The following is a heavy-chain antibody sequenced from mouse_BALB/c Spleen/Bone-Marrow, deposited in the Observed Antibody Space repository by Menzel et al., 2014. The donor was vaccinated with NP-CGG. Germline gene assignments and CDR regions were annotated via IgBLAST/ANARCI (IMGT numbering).Heavy chain of an antibody. D-gene: IGHD2-14*01. V-gene: IGHV7-3*02. CDR1: GFTFTDYN. CDR3: ARDEKVRIYWYFDV. Sequence: EVKLMESGGGLVQPGGSLRLSCATSGFTFTDYNMSWVRQPPGRALEWLGFIRNKANGYTTEYSASVKGRFTISRDNSQSILYLQMNTLGAEDSATYYCARDEKVRIYWYFDVWGAGTTVTVSS. J-gene: IGHJ1*01. CDR2: IRNKANGYTT.